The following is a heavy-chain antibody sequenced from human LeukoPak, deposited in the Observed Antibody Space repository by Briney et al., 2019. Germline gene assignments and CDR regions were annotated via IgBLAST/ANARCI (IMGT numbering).Heavy chain of an antibody. V-gene: IGHV4-31*03. Sequence: PSETLSLTCTVSGGSINNGGYYWSWIRQHPGKGLEWIGYIYYSGSSYYNPSLRSRVTISVDTSKNHFSLKLSSVTAADTAVYYCARSNHYCSGGSCYSGSFDYWGQGTLVTVSS. CDR3: ARSNHYCSGGSCYSGSFDY. CDR1: GGSINNGGYY. J-gene: IGHJ4*02. CDR2: IYYSGSS. D-gene: IGHD2-15*01.